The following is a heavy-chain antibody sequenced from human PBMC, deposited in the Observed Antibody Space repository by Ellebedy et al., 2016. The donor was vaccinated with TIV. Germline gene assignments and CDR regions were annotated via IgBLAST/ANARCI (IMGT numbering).Heavy chain of an antibody. CDR3: AREGPDTSWFDP. D-gene: IGHD1-14*01. Sequence: ASVKVSCKASGYTFTSYYMHWVRQAPGQGLEWVGGVMPMFGTTNYAQKFQGRVTIKADESTNTVYMELRSLTSDDTAVYYCAREGPDTSWFDPWGQGTLVTVSS. V-gene: IGHV1-69*13. CDR1: GYTFTSYY. J-gene: IGHJ5*02. CDR2: VMPMFGTT.